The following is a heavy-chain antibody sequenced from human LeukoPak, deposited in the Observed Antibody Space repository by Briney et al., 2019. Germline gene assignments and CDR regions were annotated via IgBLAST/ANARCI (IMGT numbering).Heavy chain of an antibody. CDR1: GGTFSSYP. V-gene: IGHV1-69*05. CDR2: IIPIFGTA. CDR3: ASGGIFGVVITTHYYMDV. D-gene: IGHD3-3*01. Sequence: ASVKVSCKASGGTFSSYPIRWVRPAPGQGLEWMGGIIPIFGTANYAQKFQGRVTITTDESTSTAYMELSSLRSEDTAVYYCASGGIFGVVITTHYYMDVWGKGTTVTVSS. J-gene: IGHJ6*03.